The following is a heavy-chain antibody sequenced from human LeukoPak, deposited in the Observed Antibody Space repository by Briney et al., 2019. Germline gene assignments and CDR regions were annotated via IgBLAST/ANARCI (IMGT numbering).Heavy chain of an antibody. V-gene: IGHV1-69*04. Sequence: SVKVSCNASGATFSSYAISWVRQAPGQGLEWMGRIIPIFGIANYAQKFPGRVPITADKSTSTAYMELSSLRSGDTAVYYCAREEITIFGVVIRSLGYWGQGTLVTVSS. D-gene: IGHD3-3*01. CDR3: AREEITIFGVVIRSLGY. CDR1: GATFSSYA. CDR2: IIPIFGIA. J-gene: IGHJ4*02.